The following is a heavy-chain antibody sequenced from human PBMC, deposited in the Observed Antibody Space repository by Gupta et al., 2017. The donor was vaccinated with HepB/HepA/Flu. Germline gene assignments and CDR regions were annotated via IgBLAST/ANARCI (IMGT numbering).Heavy chain of an antibody. J-gene: IGHJ6*04. Sequence: EVQLLESGGGLAQPGGSLRLSCAASGFTFAGYAMTWVRQAPGKGLDWVSTVSFSGDTKHYRDSVQGRFTISRDNSKNTLYLQMKSLKPDDTAVYYCAKEGDLGGSLDVWGEGTTVTVSS. CDR1: GFTFAGYA. D-gene: IGHD3-16*01. CDR2: VSFSGDTK. CDR3: AKEGDLGGSLDV. V-gene: IGHV3-23*01.